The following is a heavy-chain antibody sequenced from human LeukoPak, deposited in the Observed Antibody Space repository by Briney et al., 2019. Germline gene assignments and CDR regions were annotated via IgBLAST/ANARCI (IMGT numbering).Heavy chain of an antibody. CDR1: GYSFTNYW. J-gene: IGHJ4*02. V-gene: IGHV5-51*01. CDR3: ARARAGNYHWDY. CDR2: IHPADSDT. D-gene: IGHD1-7*01. Sequence: GESLKISCKDSGYSFTNYWIGWVRQVPGKGLEWKGIIHPADSDTRYSPSFQGQVTISADKSISTAYLQWSSLKASDTAMYYCARARAGNYHWDYWGQGTLVTVSS.